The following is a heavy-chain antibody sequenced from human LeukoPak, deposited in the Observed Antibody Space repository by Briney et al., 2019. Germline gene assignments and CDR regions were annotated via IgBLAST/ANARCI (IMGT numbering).Heavy chain of an antibody. CDR2: IRDKGYGHAT. D-gene: IGHD6-19*01. J-gene: IGHJ4*02. CDR1: GFTFSDSA. V-gene: IGHV3-73*01. CDR3: ARGAVADSSPLIDY. Sequence: PGGSLRLSCAASGFTFSDSAIHWVRQASGKGLEWVGRIRDKGYGHATAYAASVKGRFTLSRDDSKNTAYLQMNSLRAEDTAVYYCARGAVADSSPLIDYWGQGTLVTVSS.